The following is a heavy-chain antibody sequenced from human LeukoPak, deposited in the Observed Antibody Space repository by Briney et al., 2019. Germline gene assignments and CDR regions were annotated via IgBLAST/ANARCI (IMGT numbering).Heavy chain of an antibody. Sequence: GGSLRLSCAASGFTFSSYGMHWVRQAPGKGLEWVAVIWYDGSNKYYADSVKGRFTISKDNAKNSLYLQMNSLRADDTAVYYCARDRGRGFDLWGQGTLVTVSS. J-gene: IGHJ5*02. V-gene: IGHV3-33*01. CDR2: IWYDGSNK. CDR1: GFTFSSYG. CDR3: ARDRGRGFDL.